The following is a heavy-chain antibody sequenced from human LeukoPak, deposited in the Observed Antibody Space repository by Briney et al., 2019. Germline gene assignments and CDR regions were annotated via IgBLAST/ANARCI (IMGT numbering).Heavy chain of an antibody. V-gene: IGHV1-2*02. Sequence: ASVKVSCTASGYTFTGYYMHWVRQAPGQGLEWMGWINPNSGGTNYAQKFQGRVTMTRDTSISTAYMELSRLRSDDTAVYYCAREGYSSSWPTYNWFDPWGQGTLVTVSS. CDR3: AREGYSSSWPTYNWFDP. J-gene: IGHJ5*02. D-gene: IGHD6-13*01. CDR1: GYTFTGYY. CDR2: INPNSGGT.